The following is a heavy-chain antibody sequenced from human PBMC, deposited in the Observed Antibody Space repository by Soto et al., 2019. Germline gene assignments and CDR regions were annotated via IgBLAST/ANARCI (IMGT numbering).Heavy chain of an antibody. J-gene: IGHJ4*02. CDR2: MYYSGAT. CDR1: GGSISSTSDS. Sequence: SETLSLTCTVSGGSISSTSDSWDWIRQPPGKGLEWIGSMYYSGATYHNPSLQSRVTISVDTSKNQFSLHLSSVTAADTAVYYCARYAAYDSVWGKSDGSDYWGQGTLVTVSS. CDR3: ARYAAYDSVWGKSDGSDY. D-gene: IGHD3-16*01. V-gene: IGHV4-39*01.